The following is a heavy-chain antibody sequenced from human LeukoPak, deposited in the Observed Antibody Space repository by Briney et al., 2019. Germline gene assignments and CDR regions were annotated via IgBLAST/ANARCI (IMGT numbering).Heavy chain of an antibody. J-gene: IGHJ4*02. V-gene: IGHV3-15*01. CDR1: GFTFSNAG. D-gene: IGHD3-10*01. CDR2: IKSKTDGGTT. Sequence: GGSLRLSCAASGFTFSNAGMSWVRQAPGKGLEWVGRIKSKTDGGTTDYAAPVKGRFTISRDDSKNTMYLQMNSLKTEDTAVYYCIFVVRGVTRQFDYWGQGTLVTVSS. CDR3: IFVVRGVTRQFDY.